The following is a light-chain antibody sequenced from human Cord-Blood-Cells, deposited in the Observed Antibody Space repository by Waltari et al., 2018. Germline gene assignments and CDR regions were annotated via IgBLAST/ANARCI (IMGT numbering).Light chain of an antibody. CDR1: SSNIGNNY. V-gene: IGLV1-51*01. Sequence: QSVLTQPPSVSAAPGQKVTIPCSGSSSNIGNNYVSWYQQLPGTAPKLLIYDNNKRPSGIPDRCSGSKSGTSATLGSTGRQTGDEADYYCGTWDSSLSAWVFGGGTKLTVL. CDR3: GTWDSSLSAWV. J-gene: IGLJ3*02. CDR2: DNN.